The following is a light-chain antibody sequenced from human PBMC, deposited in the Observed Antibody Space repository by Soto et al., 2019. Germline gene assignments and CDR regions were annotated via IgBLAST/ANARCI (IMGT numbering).Light chain of an antibody. CDR3: HHYFSPPYT. J-gene: IGKJ2*01. Sequence: DIVMTQSQDSLAVSLGERATINCKSSQSVLYSTNNKNYLAWYQQKPGQPTKLLIYWASTRESGVPDRFSGSGSGTDFSLTISSLQAEDVSVYYCHHYFSPPYTFGQGTKLEIK. CDR2: WAS. V-gene: IGKV4-1*01. CDR1: QSVLYSTNNKNY.